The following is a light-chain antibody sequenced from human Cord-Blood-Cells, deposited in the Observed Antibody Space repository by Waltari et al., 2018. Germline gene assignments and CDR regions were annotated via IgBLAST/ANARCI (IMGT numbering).Light chain of an antibody. CDR3: YSTDSSGNHRV. V-gene: IGLV3-10*01. CDR1: ALPTKY. J-gene: IGLJ3*02. CDR2: EDS. Sequence: SYEPTQPPSVSVSPGQTATITCSGDALPTKYAYWYQQKSGQAPVLVIYEDSKRPSGIPERFSGSSSGTMATLTISGAQVEDEADYYCYSTDSSGNHRVFGGGTKLTVL.